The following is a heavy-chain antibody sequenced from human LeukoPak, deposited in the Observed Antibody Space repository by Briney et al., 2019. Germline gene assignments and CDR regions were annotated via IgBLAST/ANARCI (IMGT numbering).Heavy chain of an antibody. V-gene: IGHV3-23*01. J-gene: IGHJ4*02. D-gene: IGHD6-13*01. CDR1: GFTFSSYA. CDR3: AKTASSSWYEFDY. CDR2: ISGSGGST. Sequence: GRSLRLSCAASGFTFSSYAMHWVRQAPGKGLEWVSAISGSGGSTYYADSVKGRFTISRDNSKNTLYLQMNSLRAEDTAVYYCAKTASSSWYEFDYWGQGTLVTVSS.